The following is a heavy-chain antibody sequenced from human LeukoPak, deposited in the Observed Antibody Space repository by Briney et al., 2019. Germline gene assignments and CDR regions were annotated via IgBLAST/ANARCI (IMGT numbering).Heavy chain of an antibody. CDR3: AKDFGSGRYAFDI. CDR2: IQHDGGRK. D-gene: IGHD3-10*01. CDR1: GFNIEGHN. Sequence: GSLKLSCAASGFNIEGHNMHWVRQAPGKGLEWVSFIQHDGGRKWYVDSVKGQFTISRDNSKNTLSLQMNDLRLKDTAVYYCAKDFGSGRYAFDIWDQGTIVTVSS. V-gene: IGHV3-30*02. J-gene: IGHJ3*02.